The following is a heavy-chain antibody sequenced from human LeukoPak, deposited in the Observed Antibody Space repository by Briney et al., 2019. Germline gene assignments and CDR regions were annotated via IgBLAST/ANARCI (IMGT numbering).Heavy chain of an antibody. V-gene: IGHV4-34*01. CDR2: GSESGGT. Sequence: SETLSLTCAVYGGSLNGHYWSWIRQPPGKGLEWIGEGSESGGTKFNPSLKSRVTISADTSKNQFSLKLNSVTAADTAVYYCASIHVRLEAFDIWGQGTMVTVSS. D-gene: IGHD3-3*01. J-gene: IGHJ3*02. CDR1: GGSLNGHY. CDR3: ASIHVRLEAFDI.